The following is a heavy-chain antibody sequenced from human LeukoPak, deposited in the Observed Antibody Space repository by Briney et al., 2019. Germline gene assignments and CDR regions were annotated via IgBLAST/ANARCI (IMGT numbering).Heavy chain of an antibody. CDR1: GGTFSSYA. CDR2: IIPIFGTA. CDR3: ARLCIVGTKSAFDI. V-gene: IGHV1-69*06. Sequence: ASVKVSCKASGGTFSSYAISWVRQAPGQGLEWMGGIIPIFGTANYAQKFQGRVTITADKSTSTAYMELSSLRAEDTAVYYCARLCIVGTKSAFDIWGQGTMVTVSS. D-gene: IGHD1-26*01. J-gene: IGHJ3*02.